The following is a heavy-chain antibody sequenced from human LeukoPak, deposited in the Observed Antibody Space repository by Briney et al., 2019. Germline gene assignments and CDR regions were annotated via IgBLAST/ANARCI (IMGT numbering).Heavy chain of an antibody. V-gene: IGHV3-48*02. Sequence: PGGSLRLSCAASGFDFSSYGMNWVRQAPGKGLEWVAYISGYSSAIYYADSVRGRFTISRDNAKNSLYLQMNSLRDEDTAVYYCTRDQEGSDYWGQGTLVAVSS. CDR3: TRDQEGSDY. J-gene: IGHJ4*02. CDR2: ISGYSSAI. CDR1: GFDFSSYG.